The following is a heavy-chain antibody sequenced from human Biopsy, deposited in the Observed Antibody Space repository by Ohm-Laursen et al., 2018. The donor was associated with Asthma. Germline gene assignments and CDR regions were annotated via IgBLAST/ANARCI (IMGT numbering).Heavy chain of an antibody. CDR2: ISWNSATI. CDR1: GFKFDEYT. CDR3: AKVRSDWVITESFDY. Sequence: SLRLSCTASGFKFDEYTMHWVRQAPGKGLEWVSGISWNSATIGYADSVEGRFTISRGNAKNSVFLHMDSLRPEDTAFYYCAKVRSDWVITESFDYWGRGVLVTVSS. D-gene: IGHD3-22*01. V-gene: IGHV3-9*01. J-gene: IGHJ4*02.